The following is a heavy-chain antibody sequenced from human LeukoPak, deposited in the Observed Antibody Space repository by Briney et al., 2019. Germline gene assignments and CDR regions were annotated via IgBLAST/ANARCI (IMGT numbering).Heavy chain of an antibody. CDR3: ARWYYYGSGSYYSKHYYYYMDV. V-gene: IGHV1-2*02. J-gene: IGHJ6*03. Sequence: ASVKVSCKASGYTFTGYYMHWVRQAPGQGLEWMGWINPNSGGTYYAQKFQGRVTMTRDTSISTAYMELSRLRSDDTAVYYCARWYYYGSGSYYSKHYYYYMDVWGKGTTVTVSS. CDR2: INPNSGGT. D-gene: IGHD3-10*01. CDR1: GYTFTGYY.